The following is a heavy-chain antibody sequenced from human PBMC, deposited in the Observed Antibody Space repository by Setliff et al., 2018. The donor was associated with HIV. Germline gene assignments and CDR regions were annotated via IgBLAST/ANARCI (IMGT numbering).Heavy chain of an antibody. CDR1: GGSISNGGYY. D-gene: IGHD3-10*01. CDR2: TYSSRST. Sequence: PSETLSLTCAVSGGSISNGGYYWSWIRQPAGKRLEWIGRTYSSRSTNYNPSLKSRVTISIDTSKNQFSLKLSSVTAADTAVYYCARDLKREGVQAGDAFDIWGQGTMVTVSS. V-gene: IGHV4-61*02. CDR3: ARDLKREGVQAGDAFDI. J-gene: IGHJ3*02.